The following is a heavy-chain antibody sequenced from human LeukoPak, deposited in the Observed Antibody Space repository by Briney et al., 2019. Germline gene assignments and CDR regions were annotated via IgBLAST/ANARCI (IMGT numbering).Heavy chain of an antibody. Sequence: SGPTLVNPTQTLKLTCTFSGFSLSISGMCVCWIRQPPGKALEFLARIDWDDDKYYSTSLKTRLTISKDTSKNQVVLTMTNMDPVDTATYYCARIPNWGSYFFDYWGQGTLVTVSS. D-gene: IGHD7-27*01. CDR3: ARIPNWGSYFFDY. CDR2: IDWDDDK. V-gene: IGHV2-70*11. J-gene: IGHJ4*02. CDR1: GFSLSISGMC.